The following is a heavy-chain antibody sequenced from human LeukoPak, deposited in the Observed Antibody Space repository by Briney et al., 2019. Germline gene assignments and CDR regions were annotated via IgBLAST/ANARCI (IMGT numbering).Heavy chain of an antibody. V-gene: IGHV4-28*03. D-gene: IGHD1-26*01. Sequence: SETLSLTCAVSGYSISSSNWWGWIRQPPGKGLEWIGYIYYSGSTYYNPSLKSRVTMSVDTSKNHVSLKLSSVTAVDTAVYYCAKEWSGSAPFGMDVWGQGTTVTVSS. CDR1: GYSISSSNW. CDR3: AKEWSGSAPFGMDV. J-gene: IGHJ6*02. CDR2: IYYSGST.